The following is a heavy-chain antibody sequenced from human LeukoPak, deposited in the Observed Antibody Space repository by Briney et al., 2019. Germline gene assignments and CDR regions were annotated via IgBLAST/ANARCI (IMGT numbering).Heavy chain of an antibody. D-gene: IGHD2-2*01. CDR3: AREGAYCSSTSCYPNWFDP. CDR2: INPSGGST. V-gene: IGHV1-46*01. CDR1: GYTFTSYY. J-gene: IGHJ5*02. Sequence: ASVKVSYKASGYTFTSYYMHWVRQAPGQGLEWMGIINPSGGSTSYAQKFQGRVTMTRDTSTSTVYMELSSLRSEDTAVYYCAREGAYCSSTSCYPNWFDPWGQGTLVTVSS.